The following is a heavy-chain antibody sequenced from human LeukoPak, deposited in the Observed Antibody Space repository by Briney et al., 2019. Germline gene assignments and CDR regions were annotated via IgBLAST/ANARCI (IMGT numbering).Heavy chain of an antibody. D-gene: IGHD3-3*01. J-gene: IGHJ4*02. CDR2: INPNSGGT. V-gene: IGHV1-2*02. CDR3: ARVTRRWSGSNYDPDY. CDR1: GYTFTGYY. Sequence: ASVKVSCKASGYTFTGYYMHWVRQAPGQGLEWMGWINPNSGGTNYAQKFQGRVTMTRDMSTSTVYMELSSLRSEDTAVYYCARVTRRWSGSNYDPDYWGQGTLVTVSS.